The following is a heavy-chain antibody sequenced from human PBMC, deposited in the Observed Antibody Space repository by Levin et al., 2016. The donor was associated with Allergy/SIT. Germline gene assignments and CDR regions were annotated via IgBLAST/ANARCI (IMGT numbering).Heavy chain of an antibody. CDR2: IYWDDDK. CDR1: GFSLSTSGVG. Sequence: SGPTLVKPTQTLALTCTFSGFSLSTSGVGVGWIRQPPGKALEWLALIYWDDDKRYSPSLKSRLSITKDTSQNQVVLTITNMDPVDTGTYYCVQSDYDPGSASTLAFQYWGQGTQVAVSS. V-gene: IGHV2-5*02. D-gene: IGHD3-22*01. CDR3: VQSDYDPGSASTLAFQY. J-gene: IGHJ1*01.